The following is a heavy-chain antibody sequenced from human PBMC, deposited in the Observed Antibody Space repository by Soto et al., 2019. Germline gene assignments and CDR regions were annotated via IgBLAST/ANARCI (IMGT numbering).Heavy chain of an antibody. D-gene: IGHD7-27*01. CDR1: GGSISSSSYY. CDR3: ASQGLGIRPPIAY. V-gene: IGHV4-39*01. CDR2: IWYGGRT. J-gene: IGHJ4*03. Sequence: XETLWFPCTVAGGSISSSSYYRGLIRHPRGKGLERIGSIWYGGRTYYNPSLTSRVTISVDTPKHQFSLKLSSVTAADTAVYYCASQGLGIRPPIAYWAHGSLVAVAS.